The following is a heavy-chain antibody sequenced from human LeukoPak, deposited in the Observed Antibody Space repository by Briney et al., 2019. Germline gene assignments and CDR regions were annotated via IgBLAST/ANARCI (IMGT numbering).Heavy chain of an antibody. D-gene: IGHD3-22*01. CDR2: ISGSGGST. V-gene: IGHV3-23*01. Sequence: GGSLRLSCAASGFTLSSYAMSWVRQAPGKGLEWVSAISGSGGSTYYADSVKGRFTISRENSKNTVYLQMDGLRAEDTAVYYCAKDVLYYYDSSGCHYFDYWGQGTLVSVSS. CDR3: AKDVLYYYDSSGCHYFDY. CDR1: GFTLSSYA. J-gene: IGHJ4*02.